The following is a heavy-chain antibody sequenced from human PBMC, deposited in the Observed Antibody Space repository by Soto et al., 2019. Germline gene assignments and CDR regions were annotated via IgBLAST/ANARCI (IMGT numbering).Heavy chain of an antibody. V-gene: IGHV3-73*02. CDR1: GFPFSGSI. Sequence: EVQLEESGGGLVQPGGSLTLSCAGSGFPFSGSIIHWVRQAPGKGLEWVGRIRSKANNYATAFAASVQGRVTISREDSKNTAFLQMNSLKIEDTAVYFCARNLGAKYGMDVWGQGTTVTVSS. J-gene: IGHJ6*02. CDR2: IRSKANNYAT. D-gene: IGHD1-26*01. CDR3: ARNLGAKYGMDV.